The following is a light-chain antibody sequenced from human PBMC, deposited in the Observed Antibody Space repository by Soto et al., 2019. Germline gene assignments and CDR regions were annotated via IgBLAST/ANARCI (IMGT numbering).Light chain of an antibody. J-gene: IGKJ1*01. V-gene: IGKV3-20*01. CDR3: HYGTSLPWT. CDR2: GSS. Sequence: EIVLTQSPGTLSMSPGDTATLSCRASQTVASSSLAWYQQKPGQAPRLLIGGSSTRATGIPDRFSGSGSGADFTLIITRLEPEDFAVYYCHYGTSLPWTFGQGTKVEIK. CDR1: QTVASSS.